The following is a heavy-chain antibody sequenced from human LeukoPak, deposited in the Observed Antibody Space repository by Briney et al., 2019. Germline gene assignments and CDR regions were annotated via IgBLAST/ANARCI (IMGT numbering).Heavy chain of an antibody. CDR1: GYTFTGYN. Sequence: ASVKVSCKASGYTFTGYNMHWVRQAPGQGPEWMAIINPSSGSTAYAQKFQGRVTLTRDTSTNTHYMELSSLRSEDAAIYYCARDSSNWSFDYWGQGTPVTVSS. CDR3: ARDSSNWSFDY. CDR2: INPSSGST. V-gene: IGHV1-46*01. D-gene: IGHD6-13*01. J-gene: IGHJ4*02.